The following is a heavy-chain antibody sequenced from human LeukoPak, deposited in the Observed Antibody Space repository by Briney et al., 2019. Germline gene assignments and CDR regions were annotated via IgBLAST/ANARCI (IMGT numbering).Heavy chain of an antibody. Sequence: SVKVSCKASGGTFSSYAISWVRQAPGQGLEWMGGIIPIFGTANYAQKFQGRVTITADESTSTAYMELSSLRSEDTAVYYCARVSCSSTSCPGSFDYWGQGTLVTVSS. V-gene: IGHV1-69*01. CDR1: GGTFSSYA. D-gene: IGHD2-2*01. J-gene: IGHJ4*02. CDR3: ARVSCSSTSCPGSFDY. CDR2: IIPIFGTA.